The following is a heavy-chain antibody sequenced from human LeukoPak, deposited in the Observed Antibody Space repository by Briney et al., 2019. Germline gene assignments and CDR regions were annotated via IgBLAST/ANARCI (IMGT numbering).Heavy chain of an antibody. CDR3: ARVPRIGETIPWFDP. D-gene: IGHD3-10*01. V-gene: IGHV3-48*04. Sequence: GGSLRLSCAASGFTFSSYSMNWVRQAPGKGLEWVSYISSSSSTIYYADSVKGRFTISRDNAKNSLYLQMNSLRAEDTAVYYCARVPRIGETIPWFDPWGQGTLVTVSS. J-gene: IGHJ5*02. CDR1: GFTFSSYS. CDR2: ISSSSSTI.